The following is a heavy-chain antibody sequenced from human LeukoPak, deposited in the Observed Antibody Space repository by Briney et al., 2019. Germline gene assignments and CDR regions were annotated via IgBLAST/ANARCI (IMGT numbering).Heavy chain of an antibody. Sequence: PSETLSLTCTVSGDSISSSNYYWGWIRQPPGKGLEWIGGTPYSGDTVYNPSLKSRIIISVDTSKNQFSLKLTSVTAADTAIYYCVRSLATSGMYWGQGTLVTVSS. V-gene: IGHV4-39*01. CDR2: TPYSGDT. CDR1: GDSISSSNYY. CDR3: VRSLATSGMY. J-gene: IGHJ4*02. D-gene: IGHD6-13*01.